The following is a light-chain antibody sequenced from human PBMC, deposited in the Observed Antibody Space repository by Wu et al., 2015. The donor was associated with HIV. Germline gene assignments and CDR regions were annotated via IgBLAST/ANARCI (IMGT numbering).Light chain of an antibody. Sequence: EIVLTQSPGTLSLSPGEGATLSCRASQSVTMNYLSWYQQRPGQAPRLLIYGASSRATDIPQRFSGSGSGTDFTLTISRLEPEDFVVYYCQQYGSSPRTFGQGTKVEIK. J-gene: IGKJ1*01. CDR2: GAS. V-gene: IGKV3-20*01. CDR1: QSVTMNY. CDR3: QQYGSSPRT.